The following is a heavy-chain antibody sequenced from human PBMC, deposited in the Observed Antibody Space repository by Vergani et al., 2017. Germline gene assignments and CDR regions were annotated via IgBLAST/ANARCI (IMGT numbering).Heavy chain of an antibody. CDR2: ISGSGGST. D-gene: IGHD4-23*01. J-gene: IGHJ4*02. CDR1: GGSISSYY. Sequence: VQLQESGPGLVKPSETLSLTCTVSGGSISSYYWSWIRQPPGKGLEWVSAISGSGGSTYYADSVKGRFTISRDNSKNTLYLQMNSLRAEDTAVYYCAKDAGNSPGYWGQGTLVTVSS. CDR3: AKDAGNSPGY. V-gene: IGHV3-23*01.